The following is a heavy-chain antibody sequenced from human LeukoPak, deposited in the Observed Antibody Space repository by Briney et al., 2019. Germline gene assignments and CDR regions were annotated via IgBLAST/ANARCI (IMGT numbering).Heavy chain of an antibody. CDR3: ARLYGSGSTNWFDP. J-gene: IGHJ5*02. CDR2: IYHSGST. D-gene: IGHD3-10*01. Sequence: SETLSLTCAVSVCSISSGGYSWRWIRQPPGKGLEWIGYIYHSGSTYYNPSLKSRVTISVDRSKNQFSLKLSSVTAADTAVYYCARLYGSGSTNWFDPWGQGTLVTVSS. V-gene: IGHV4-30-2*01. CDR1: VCSISSGGYS.